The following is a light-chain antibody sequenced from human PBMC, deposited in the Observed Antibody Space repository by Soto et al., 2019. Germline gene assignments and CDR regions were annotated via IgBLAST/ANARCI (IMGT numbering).Light chain of an antibody. CDR1: SSDGGGYND. CDR2: EVT. Sequence: QSVLTQPPSASGSPGQTVTISCTGTSSDGGGYNDVSWYQQHPGKAPKLMIYEVTKRPSGVPDRFSGARSGNTASLTASGLKVEEEPDYYCSSYACTTNLVFGSGTKATVL. J-gene: IGLJ1*01. CDR3: SSYACTTNLV. V-gene: IGLV2-8*01.